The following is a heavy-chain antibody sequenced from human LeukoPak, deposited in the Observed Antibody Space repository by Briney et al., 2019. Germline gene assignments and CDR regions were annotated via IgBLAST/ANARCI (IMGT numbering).Heavy chain of an antibody. CDR3: ARGYASKSY. J-gene: IGHJ4*02. Sequence: GGSLRLSCAASGFTFSDYSMNWVRQAPGKGLEWVSSISGSGDHVYYADSMKGRFTISRDNAKNSLSLQMNSLRVEDTAVYYCARGYASKSYWGQGTLVTVSS. D-gene: IGHD6-13*01. CDR1: GFTFSDYS. CDR2: ISGSGDHV. V-gene: IGHV3-21*01.